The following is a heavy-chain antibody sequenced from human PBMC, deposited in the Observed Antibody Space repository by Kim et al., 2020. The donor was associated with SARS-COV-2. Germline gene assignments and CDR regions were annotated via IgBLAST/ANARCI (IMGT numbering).Heavy chain of an antibody. CDR1: GFTFSSYS. J-gene: IGHJ5*02. CDR3: ARDTYYYDSSGYYAEGNWFDP. Sequence: GGSLRLSCAASGFTFSSYSMNWVRQAPGKGLEWVSSISSSSSYIYYADSVKGRFTISRDNAKNSLYLQMNSLRAEDTAVYYCARDTYYYDSSGYYAEGNWFDPWGQGTLVTVSS. CDR2: ISSSSSYI. D-gene: IGHD3-22*01. V-gene: IGHV3-21*01.